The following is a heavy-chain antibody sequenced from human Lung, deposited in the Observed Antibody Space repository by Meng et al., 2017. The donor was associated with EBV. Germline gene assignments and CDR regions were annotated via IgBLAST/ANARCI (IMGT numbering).Heavy chain of an antibody. CDR3: ARDGGGYDFWYFDL. D-gene: IGHD5-12*01. J-gene: IGHJ2*01. CDR1: GFTSSSYS. Sequence: QLVESGXXXXXPXXPXXFFCAPSGFTSSSYSMNWIRQPPGKGLEWVASISSSSDFIYYADAVRGRFTISRDNAKNSLYLQMNSLRGEDTAVYYCARDGGGYDFWYFDLWGRGTLVTVSS. CDR2: ISSSSDFI. V-gene: IGHV3-21*01.